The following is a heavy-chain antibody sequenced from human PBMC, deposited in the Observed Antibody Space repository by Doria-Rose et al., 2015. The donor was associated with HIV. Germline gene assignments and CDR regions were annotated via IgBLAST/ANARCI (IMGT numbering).Heavy chain of an antibody. J-gene: IGHJ4*02. Sequence: QVQLVQSGPVLVKPTETLTLTCTVSGVSLSSPGMGVSWIRQPPGKALEWLANIFPDDERSYTTSLKSRLTISRGTSKSQVVLTMTDMDPVDTATYYCARIKSSRWYHKYYFDFWGQGTLVIVSA. D-gene: IGHD6-13*01. CDR1: GVSLSSPGMG. V-gene: IGHV2-26*01. CDR3: ARIKSSRWYHKYYFDF. CDR2: IFPDDER.